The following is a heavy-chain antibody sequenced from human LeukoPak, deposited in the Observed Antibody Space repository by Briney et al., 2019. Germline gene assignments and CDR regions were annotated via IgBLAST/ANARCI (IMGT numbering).Heavy chain of an antibody. CDR3: ARLLVHASGAEAFDY. CDR2: IGQDGPEK. Sequence: GGSLRLSCAASGFTFSNYWMSWVRQAPGKGLEWVANIGQDGPEKYYVDSVKGRFTISRDNAKNSLYLQMNRLRAEDTALYYCARLLVHASGAEAFDYWGQGTLVTVSS. CDR1: GFTFSNYW. V-gene: IGHV3-7*01. J-gene: IGHJ4*02. D-gene: IGHD3-10*01.